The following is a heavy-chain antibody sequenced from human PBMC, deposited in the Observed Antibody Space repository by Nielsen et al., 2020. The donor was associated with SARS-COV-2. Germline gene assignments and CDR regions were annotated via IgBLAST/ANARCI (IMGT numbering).Heavy chain of an antibody. V-gene: IGHV3-30*03. J-gene: IGHJ4*02. CDR1: GLTFRNYG. CDR2: ISSDGSEK. Sequence: GGSLRLSCAAAGLTFRNYGMHWVRQTPGKGLEWVAVISSDGSEKYYADSVEGRFTISRDNSNNTLYLHMNSLRVEDTAVYYCAREGRNLPLDYWGQGTLVTVSS. CDR3: AREGRNLPLDY.